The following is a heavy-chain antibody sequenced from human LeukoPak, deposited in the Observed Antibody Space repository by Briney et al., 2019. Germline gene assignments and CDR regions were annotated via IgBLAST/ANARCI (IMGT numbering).Heavy chain of an antibody. Sequence: GGSLRLSCAASGFTFSSYSMNWVRQAPGKGLEWVSSISSSSSYIYYADSVKGRFTISRDNAKNSLYLQMNGLAAEDAAVYYCGRVHYGSGSRIPDWWGQGTLVTVSS. J-gene: IGHJ4*02. D-gene: IGHD3-10*01. V-gene: IGHV3-21*01. CDR3: GRVHYGSGSRIPDW. CDR2: ISSSSSYI. CDR1: GFTFSSYS.